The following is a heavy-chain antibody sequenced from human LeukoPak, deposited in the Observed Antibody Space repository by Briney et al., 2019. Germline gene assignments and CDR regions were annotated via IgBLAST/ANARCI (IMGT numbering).Heavy chain of an antibody. CDR2: ITTSSTTI. CDR1: GFTFSSYE. J-gene: IGHJ4*02. CDR3: ARGSVGSTKRYYFDY. D-gene: IGHD1-26*01. Sequence: GGSLRLSCAASGFTFSSYEMNWVRQAPGKGLEWVSYITTSSTTIYYADSVKGRFTISRDSAKNSLYLEMNSLRDEDTAVYYCARGSVGSTKRYYFDYWGQGTLVTVSS. V-gene: IGHV3-48*02.